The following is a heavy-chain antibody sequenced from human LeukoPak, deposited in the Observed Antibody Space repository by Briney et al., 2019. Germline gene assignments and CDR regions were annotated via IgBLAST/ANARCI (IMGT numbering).Heavy chain of an antibody. J-gene: IGHJ4*02. V-gene: IGHV3-30-3*01. Sequence: GGSLRLSCAASGFTFSSYAMHWVRQAPDKGLEWVAVISYDGSNKYYADSVKGRFTISRDNSKNTLYLQMNSLRAEDTAVYYCARGLLYFDYWGQGTLVTVSS. CDR2: ISYDGSNK. D-gene: IGHD5-18*01. CDR3: ARGLLYFDY. CDR1: GFTFSSYA.